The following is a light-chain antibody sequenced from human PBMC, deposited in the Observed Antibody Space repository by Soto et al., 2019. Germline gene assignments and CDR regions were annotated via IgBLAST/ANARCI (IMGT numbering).Light chain of an antibody. CDR1: SSNIGNNY. CDR3: GTWDTSRSSHVV. V-gene: IGLV1-51*01. CDR2: VNN. Sequence: QSVLTQPPSVSAAPGQSVTISCSGSSSNIGNNYVSWYQQLPGTAPKLLIYVNNNRPSGIPDRFSGSKSGTAATLGITGLRTGDEADYYCGTWDTSRSSHVVFGGGTKLTVL. J-gene: IGLJ2*01.